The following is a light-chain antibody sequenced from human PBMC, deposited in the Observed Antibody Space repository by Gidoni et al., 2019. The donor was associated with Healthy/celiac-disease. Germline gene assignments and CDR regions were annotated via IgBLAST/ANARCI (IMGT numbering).Light chain of an antibody. CDR3: QQYNSYPVT. J-gene: IGKJ1*01. V-gene: IGKV1-5*03. CDR2: KAS. CDR1: QSISSW. Sequence: DIQMTQSPSTLSASVGDRVTITCRASQSISSWLAWYQQKPGKAPKLLIYKASSLERGVPSRVSGSGFGKEFTLTISSLKPDDFATYYCQQYNSYPVTFGQGTKVEIK.